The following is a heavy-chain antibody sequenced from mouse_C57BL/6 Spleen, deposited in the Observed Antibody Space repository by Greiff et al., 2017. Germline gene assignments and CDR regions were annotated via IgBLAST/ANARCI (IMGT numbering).Heavy chain of an antibody. V-gene: IGHV5-9-1*02. J-gene: IGHJ3*01. D-gene: IGHD2-3*01. CDR1: GFTFSSYA. CDR3: TRVGIYDGSYGFAY. CDR2: ISSGGDYI. Sequence: EVKLVESGEGLVKPGGSLKLSCAASGFTFSSYAMSWVRQTPEKRLEWVAYISSGGDYIDYADTVKGRFTISRDNARNTLYLQMSSLKSEDTAMYYCTRVGIYDGSYGFAYWGQGTLVTVSA.